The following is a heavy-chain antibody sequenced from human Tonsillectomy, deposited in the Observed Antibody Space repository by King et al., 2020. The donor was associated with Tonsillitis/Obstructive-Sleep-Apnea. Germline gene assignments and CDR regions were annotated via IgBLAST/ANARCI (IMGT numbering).Heavy chain of an antibody. CDR2: IWSDGNNK. Sequence: VQLVESGGGVVQPGRSLRLSCAASGFTDSNYGVHWVRQAPGKGLEWVAVIWSDGNNKYYVDSVKGRFTISRDKSKNTLYLQMNSLRAEDTAVYYCARGSPPYCSSRRCAQYFDYWGQGTPVTVSS. CDR1: GFTDSNYG. D-gene: IGHD2-2*01. J-gene: IGHJ4*02. V-gene: IGHV3-33*01. CDR3: ARGSPPYCSSRRCAQYFDY.